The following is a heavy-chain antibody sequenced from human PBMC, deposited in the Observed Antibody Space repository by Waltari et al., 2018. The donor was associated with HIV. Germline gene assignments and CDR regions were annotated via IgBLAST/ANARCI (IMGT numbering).Heavy chain of an antibody. J-gene: IGHJ5*02. CDR3: AKDLFSDAVAGTT. V-gene: IGHV3-30*18. D-gene: IGHD6-19*01. Sequence: QVQLVESGGGVVQPGRSLRLSCAASGFTFSSYGMHWVRQAPGKGLEWVAIISYDGSNKYYADSVKGRFTISRDNSKNTLYLQMNSLRAEDTAVYYCAKDLFSDAVAGTTWGQGTLVTVSS. CDR1: GFTFSSYG. CDR2: ISYDGSNK.